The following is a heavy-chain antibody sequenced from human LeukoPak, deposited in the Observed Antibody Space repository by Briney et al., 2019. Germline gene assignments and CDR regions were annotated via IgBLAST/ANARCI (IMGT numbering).Heavy chain of an antibody. D-gene: IGHD2-2*01. CDR2: MNPNSGNT. Sequence: ASVKVSCKASGYTFTGYYMHWVRQAPGQGLEWMGWMNPNSGNTGYAQKFQGRVTITRNTSISTAYMELSSLRSEDTAVYYCARLEPAATSFDIWGQGTMVTVSS. CDR3: ARLEPAATSFDI. CDR1: GYTFTGYY. V-gene: IGHV1-8*03. J-gene: IGHJ3*02.